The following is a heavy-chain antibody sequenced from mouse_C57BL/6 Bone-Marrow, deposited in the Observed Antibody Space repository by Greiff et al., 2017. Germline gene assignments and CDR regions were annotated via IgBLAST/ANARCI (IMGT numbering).Heavy chain of an antibody. D-gene: IGHD1-1*01. CDR1: GFTFSDYY. CDR2: ISNGGGST. V-gene: IGHV5-12*01. CDR3: ASTTVVANYAMDY. J-gene: IGHJ4*01. Sequence: EVQLVESGGGLVQPGGSLKLSCAASGFTFSDYYMYWVRQTPEKRLEWVAYISNGGGSTYYPDTVKGRFTISRDNAKNTLYLQMSRLKSEDTAMYYCASTTVVANYAMDYWGQGTSVTVSS.